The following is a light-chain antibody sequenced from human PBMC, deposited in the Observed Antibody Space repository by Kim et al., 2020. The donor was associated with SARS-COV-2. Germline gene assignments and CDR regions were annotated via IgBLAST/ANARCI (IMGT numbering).Light chain of an antibody. Sequence: ASVADLVTFTSRTSQSINHHLAWFQQKPGKAPKSLIYAASTLQGGVPSRFSGSGFGTDFTLTISGLQPEDVATYYCQQYSLFPLTFGGGTKVDIK. CDR2: AAS. J-gene: IGKJ4*01. V-gene: IGKV1-16*01. CDR3: QQYSLFPLT. CDR1: QSINHH.